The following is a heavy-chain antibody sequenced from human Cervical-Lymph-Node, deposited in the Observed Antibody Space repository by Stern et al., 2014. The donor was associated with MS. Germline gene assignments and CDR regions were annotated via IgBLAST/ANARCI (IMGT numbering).Heavy chain of an antibody. CDR3: ARDLIAVAGTDPFDY. D-gene: IGHD6-19*01. Sequence: VQLVESGGGLVKPGGSLRLSCAASGFTFSSYSMNWVRQAPGKGLEWVSSISSSSSYIYYADSVNGRFTISRDNAKNSLYLQMNSLIAEDTAVYYCARDLIAVAGTDPFDYWGQGTLVTVSS. J-gene: IGHJ4*02. CDR2: ISSSSSYI. CDR1: GFTFSSYS. V-gene: IGHV3-21*01.